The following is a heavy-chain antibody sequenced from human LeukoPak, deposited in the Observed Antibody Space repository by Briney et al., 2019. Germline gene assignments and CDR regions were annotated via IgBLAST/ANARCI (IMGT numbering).Heavy chain of an antibody. Sequence: SETLSLTCAVYGGSFSGYYWSWIRQPPGKGLEWIGEINHSGSTNYNPSLKSRVTISVDMSKNQFSLKLSSVTAADTAVYYCARVWELLGSLNAFDIWGQGTMVTVSS. CDR1: GGSFSGYY. D-gene: IGHD1-26*01. V-gene: IGHV4-34*01. CDR3: ARVWELLGSLNAFDI. CDR2: INHSGST. J-gene: IGHJ3*02.